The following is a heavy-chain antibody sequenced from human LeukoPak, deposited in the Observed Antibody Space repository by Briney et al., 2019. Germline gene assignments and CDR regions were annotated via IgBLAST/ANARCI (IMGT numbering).Heavy chain of an antibody. V-gene: IGHV1-18*01. D-gene: IGHD2-2*01. CDR3: ARLKRTIVVVPAAIDY. CDR2: ISAYNGNT. J-gene: IGHJ4*02. CDR1: GYTFTSYD. Sequence: ASVKVSCKASGYTFTSYDINWVRQATGQGLEWMGWISAYNGNTNYAQKLQGRVTMTTDTSTSTAYMELRSLRSDDTAVYYCARLKRTIVVVPAAIDYWGQGTLVTVSS.